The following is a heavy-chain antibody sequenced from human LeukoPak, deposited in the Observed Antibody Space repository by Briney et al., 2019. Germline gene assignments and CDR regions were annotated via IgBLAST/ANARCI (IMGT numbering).Heavy chain of an antibody. CDR2: INPNSGGT. Sequence: ASVTVSFKASGYTFTGYYVHWVRQAPGQGLEWMGLINPNSGGTNYAQKFQGRVTMTRDTSISTAYMELSRLRSDDTAVYYCARDLGSSSSSLFDYWGQGTRVTVTS. V-gene: IGHV1-2*02. J-gene: IGHJ4*02. D-gene: IGHD6-13*01. CDR3: ARDLGSSSSSLFDY. CDR1: GYTFTGYY.